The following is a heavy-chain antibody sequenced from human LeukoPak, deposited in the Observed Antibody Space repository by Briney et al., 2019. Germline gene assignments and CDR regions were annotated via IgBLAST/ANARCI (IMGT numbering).Heavy chain of an antibody. D-gene: IGHD1-26*01. Sequence: TGGSLRLSCAASGFTFSSYSMNWVRQAPGKGLEWVSSISSSSSYIYYADSVKGRFTISRDNAKNSLYLQMNSLRAEDTAVYYCASAGGATTSSDAFDIWGQGTMVTVSS. CDR2: ISSSSSYI. CDR3: ASAGGATTSSDAFDI. CDR1: GFTFSSYS. V-gene: IGHV3-21*01. J-gene: IGHJ3*02.